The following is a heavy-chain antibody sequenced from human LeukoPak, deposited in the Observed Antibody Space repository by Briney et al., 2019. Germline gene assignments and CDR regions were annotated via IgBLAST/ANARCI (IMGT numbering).Heavy chain of an antibody. CDR1: GFTFSSYS. CDR3: ARDFYGDFDF. V-gene: IGHV3-7*04. J-gene: IGHJ4*02. Sequence: QPGRSLRLSCAASGFTFSSYSMSWVRQAPGKGLEWVANIKQDGSEKYYVDSVKGRFTVSRDNAKNSLYLQMNSLRAEDTAVYSWARDFYGDFDFWGQGTLVTVSS. CDR2: IKQDGSEK. D-gene: IGHD4-17*01.